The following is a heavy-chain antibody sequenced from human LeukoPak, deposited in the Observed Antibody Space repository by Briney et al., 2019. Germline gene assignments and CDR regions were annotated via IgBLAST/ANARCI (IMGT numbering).Heavy chain of an antibody. CDR3: ALLLGYCSGGSCSPFDY. Sequence: GGSLRLSCAASGVTFSSYAMSWVRQAPGKGLEWVSAISGSGGSTYYADSVKGRFTISRDNSKNTLYLQMKSLRAEDTAVYYCALLLGYCSGGSCSPFDYWGQGTLVTVSS. J-gene: IGHJ4*02. CDR1: GVTFSSYA. V-gene: IGHV3-23*01. D-gene: IGHD2-15*01. CDR2: ISGSGGST.